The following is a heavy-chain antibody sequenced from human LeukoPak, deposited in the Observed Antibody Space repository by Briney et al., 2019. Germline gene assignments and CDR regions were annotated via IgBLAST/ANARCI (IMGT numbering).Heavy chain of an antibody. CDR1: GGSISSGGYY. Sequence: SQTLSLTCTVSGGSISSGGYYWSWIRQHPGKGLEWIGYIYYSGSTYYNPSLKSRVTISVDTSKNQFSLKPSSVTAADTAVYYCVGGFSYYYYGMDVWGQGTTVTVSS. CDR2: IYYSGST. D-gene: IGHD5-12*01. J-gene: IGHJ6*02. V-gene: IGHV4-31*03. CDR3: VGGFSYYYYGMDV.